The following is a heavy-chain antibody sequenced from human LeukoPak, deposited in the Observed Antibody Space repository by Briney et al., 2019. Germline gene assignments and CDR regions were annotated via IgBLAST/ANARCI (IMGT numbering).Heavy chain of an antibody. CDR2: IYPGDSDT. V-gene: IGHV5-51*01. D-gene: IGHD6-19*01. Sequence: GESLKISCKGSGYIFTNYWIGWVRQMLGKGLEWMGIIYPGDSDTRYSPSFQGQVTISADRSISTAYLQWSSLKASDTAMYYCARQGAVARFDYWGQGTLVTVSS. J-gene: IGHJ4*02. CDR1: GYIFTNYW. CDR3: ARQGAVARFDY.